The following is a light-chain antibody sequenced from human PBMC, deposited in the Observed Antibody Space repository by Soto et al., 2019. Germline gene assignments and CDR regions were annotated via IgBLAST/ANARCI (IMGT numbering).Light chain of an antibody. J-gene: IGKJ5*01. Sequence: DIEMTQPPCALSASVGDRVTITCRASQGINNYLNWYQQKPGRAPELLIYDASNLEAGVPSRFRGSGSGTDFTFTISRLQPEDIATYYCQQYENLPTFGQGTRLEIK. CDR3: QQYENLPT. CDR1: QGINNY. V-gene: IGKV1-33*01. CDR2: DAS.